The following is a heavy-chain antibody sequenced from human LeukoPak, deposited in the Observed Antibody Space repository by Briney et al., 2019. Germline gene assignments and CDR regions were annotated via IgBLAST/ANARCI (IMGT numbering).Heavy chain of an antibody. Sequence: ASVKVSCKASGYTFTGYYIHWVRQAPGQGLEWMGWINPNGGDTNYAQNFQGRVTMTRDTSISTAYMELSRLRSDDTAVYYCARVLPSDYWGQGTLVTVSS. D-gene: IGHD1-26*01. CDR3: ARVLPSDY. V-gene: IGHV1-2*02. CDR2: INPNGGDT. CDR1: GYTFTGYY. J-gene: IGHJ4*02.